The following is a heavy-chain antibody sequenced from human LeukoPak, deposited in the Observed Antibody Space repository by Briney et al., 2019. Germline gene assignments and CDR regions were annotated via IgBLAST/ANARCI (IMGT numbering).Heavy chain of an antibody. V-gene: IGHV3-33*08. CDR2: IWYDGSSK. CDR3: ARGSGVGDY. CDR1: GFTFSSYG. D-gene: IGHD6-19*01. J-gene: IGHJ4*02. Sequence: PGGSLRLSCAASGFTFSSYGMHWVRQAPGKGLEWVALIWYDGSSKHYADSVRGRFTISRDNSKNTLYLQMNSLRAEDTAVYYCARGSGVGDYWGQGTLVTVSS.